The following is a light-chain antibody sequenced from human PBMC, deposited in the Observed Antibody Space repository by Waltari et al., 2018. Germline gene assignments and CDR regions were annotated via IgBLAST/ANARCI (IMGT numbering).Light chain of an antibody. CDR2: KAS. Sequence: DIEMTQSPPTLSASVGDRVTISCRASRNMREWLAWYRQRPGTAPELLISKASVLETGVSSRFSGRASAAEFTLTISSLQPDDVATYYCQQYYTSSQTFGHGTKVEIK. CDR3: QQYYTSSQT. CDR1: RNMREW. J-gene: IGKJ1*01. V-gene: IGKV1-5*03.